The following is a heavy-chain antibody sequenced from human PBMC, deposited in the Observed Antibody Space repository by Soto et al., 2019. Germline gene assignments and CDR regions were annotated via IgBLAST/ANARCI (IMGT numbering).Heavy chain of an antibody. CDR1: GGTFSSYA. J-gene: IGHJ4*02. D-gene: IGHD1-26*01. CDR3: ASAGIGLFSWFN. Sequence: SVKVSCKASGGTFSSYAISWVRQAPGQGLEWMGGIIPIFGTANYAQKFQGRVTITADESTSTAYMELSSLRSEDTAVYYCASAGIGLFSWFNWGQGTLVTVSS. V-gene: IGHV1-69*13. CDR2: IIPIFGTA.